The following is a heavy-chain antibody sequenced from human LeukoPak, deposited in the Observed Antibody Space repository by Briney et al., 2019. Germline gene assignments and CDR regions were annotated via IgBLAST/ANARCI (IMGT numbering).Heavy chain of an antibody. D-gene: IGHD1-14*01. CDR1: GFTFSSYW. J-gene: IGHJ4*02. V-gene: IGHV3-74*01. CDR2: IKTDGSTT. CDR3: AKSRSPGFDY. Sequence: GGSLRLSCAASGFTFSSYWMHWVRQTPGKGLVWVSRIKTDGSTTSYADSVKGRFTISRDNSKNTLYLQMNSLRAEDTAVYYCAKSRSPGFDYWGQGTLVTVSS.